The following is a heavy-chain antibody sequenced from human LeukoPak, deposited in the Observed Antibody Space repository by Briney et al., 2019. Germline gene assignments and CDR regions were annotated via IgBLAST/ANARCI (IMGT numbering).Heavy chain of an antibody. CDR3: ARGNVGYYDFWSGPFDP. CDR1: GGSFSGYY. D-gene: IGHD3-3*01. CDR2: INHSGST. Sequence: PSETLSFTCAVYGGSFSGYYWSWIRQPPGKGLEWIGEINHSGSTNYNPSLKSRVTISADTSKNQFSLKLSSVTAADTAVYYCARGNVGYYDFWSGPFDPWGQGTLVTVSS. J-gene: IGHJ5*02. V-gene: IGHV4-34*01.